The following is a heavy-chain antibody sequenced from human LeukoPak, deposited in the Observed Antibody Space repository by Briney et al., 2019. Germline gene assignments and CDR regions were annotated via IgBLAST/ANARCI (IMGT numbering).Heavy chain of an antibody. CDR2: IWYDGSNK. D-gene: IGHD3-22*01. Sequence: QPGGSLRLSCVASGFTFSSYGMHWVRQAPGKGLEWVALIWYDGSNKYYADSVKGRFTISRDNSKNTLYPQMNSLRAEDTAVYYCAKGSGYYYYYFDYWGQGTLVTVSS. V-gene: IGHV3-33*06. J-gene: IGHJ4*02. CDR3: AKGSGYYYYYFDY. CDR1: GFTFSSYG.